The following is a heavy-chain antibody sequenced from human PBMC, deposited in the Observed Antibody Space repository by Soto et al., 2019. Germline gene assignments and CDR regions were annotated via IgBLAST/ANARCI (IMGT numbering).Heavy chain of an antibody. D-gene: IGHD3-22*01. J-gene: IGHJ4*02. Sequence: GGSLRLSCAASGFTFTTHWMHWVRQVPEKGLAWVARINGDGSETTYADSVRGRLTIFRDNAKNILYLQLNNLRVEDTAVYYCAADSPHDGTGAGDYWGQGTLGTVS. CDR3: AADSPHDGTGAGDY. CDR2: INGDGSET. V-gene: IGHV3-74*01. CDR1: GFTFTTHW.